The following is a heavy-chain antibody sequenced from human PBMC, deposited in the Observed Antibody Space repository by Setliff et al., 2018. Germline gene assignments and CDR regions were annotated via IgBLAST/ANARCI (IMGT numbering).Heavy chain of an antibody. V-gene: IGHV1-69*10. CDR3: ARGQGSQAY. Sequence: SVKVSCKASGVSFSIYALHWVRQAPGQGLEWMGAIIPILPKTDYAPKYQGRITITADRSKNTLYLQMNSLRAEDTAVYYCARGQGSQAYWGQGTLVTVSS. CDR1: GVSFSIYA. D-gene: IGHD1-26*01. CDR2: IIPILPKT. J-gene: IGHJ4*02.